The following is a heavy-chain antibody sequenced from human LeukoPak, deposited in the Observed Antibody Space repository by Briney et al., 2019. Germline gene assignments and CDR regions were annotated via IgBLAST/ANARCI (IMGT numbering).Heavy chain of an antibody. CDR3: ARESFSGWYDDD. CDR2: ISSSSTYI. D-gene: IGHD6-19*01. Sequence: GGSLRLSCAASGFTFSSYSMNWVRHAPGKGLEWVSSISSSSTYIYYADSVKGRFTISRDNAKNSLYLQMNSLRGEDTAVYYCARESFSGWYDDDWGKGTLVTVSS. CDR1: GFTFSSYS. V-gene: IGHV3-21*01. J-gene: IGHJ4*02.